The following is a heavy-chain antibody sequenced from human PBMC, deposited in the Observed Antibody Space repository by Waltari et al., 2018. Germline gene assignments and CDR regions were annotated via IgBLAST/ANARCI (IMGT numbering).Heavy chain of an antibody. V-gene: IGHV3-7*04. D-gene: IGHD6-13*01. CDR1: GFTFSSYW. CDR3: ARIAAAGFDY. J-gene: IGHJ4*02. CDR2: IKQDGSEK. Sequence: EVQLVESGGGLVQPGGSLRLSCAASGFTFSSYWMSWVRQAPGKGLGWGAKIKQDGSEKYYVDSVKGRFTISRDNAKNSLYLQMNSLRAEDTAVYYCARIAAAGFDYWGQGTLVTVSS.